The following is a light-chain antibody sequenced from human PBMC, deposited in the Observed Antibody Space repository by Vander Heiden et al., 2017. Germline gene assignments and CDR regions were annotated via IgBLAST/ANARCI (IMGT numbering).Light chain of an antibody. CDR1: KLGDKY. Sequence: SYELTQPPSVSVSPGQTASITCSGDKLGDKYACWYQQKPGQSPVLVIYQDSKRPSGIPERFSGSNSGTTATLTISGTQAMDEAYYYCQEWDSNTVVFGGGTKLTVL. V-gene: IGLV3-1*01. J-gene: IGLJ2*01. CDR2: QDS. CDR3: QEWDSNTVV.